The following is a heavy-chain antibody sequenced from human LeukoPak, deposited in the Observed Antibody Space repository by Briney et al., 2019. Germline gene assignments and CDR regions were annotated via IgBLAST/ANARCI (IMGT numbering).Heavy chain of an antibody. CDR2: IYYSGST. J-gene: IGHJ6*02. V-gene: IGHV4-59*01. CDR1: GGSISSYY. CDR3: ARDFQGKYYYYGMDV. Sequence: SETLSLTCTVSGGSISSYYWSWIRQPPGKGLEWIGYIYYSGSTNYNPSLKSRVTISVDTSKNQFSLKLSSVTAADTAVYYCARDFQGKYYYYGMDVWGQGTTVTVSS. D-gene: IGHD4-23*01.